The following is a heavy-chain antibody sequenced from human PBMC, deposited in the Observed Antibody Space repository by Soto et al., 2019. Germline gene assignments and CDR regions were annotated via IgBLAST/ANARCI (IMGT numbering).Heavy chain of an antibody. CDR1: GGTFSSYA. CDR3: ARDRSRYDSSFDP. Sequence: ASVKVSCKASGGTFSSYAISWVRQAPGQGLEWMGGIIPIFGTANYAQKFQGRVTITADESTSTAYMELSSLRSEDTAVYYCARDRSRYDSSFDPWGQGTLVTVSS. CDR2: IIPIFGTA. D-gene: IGHD3-22*01. J-gene: IGHJ5*02. V-gene: IGHV1-69*13.